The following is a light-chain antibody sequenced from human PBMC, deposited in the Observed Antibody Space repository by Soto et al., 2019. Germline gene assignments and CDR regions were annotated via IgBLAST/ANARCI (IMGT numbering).Light chain of an antibody. CDR3: QQYNNWPPAT. J-gene: IGKJ1*01. Sequence: EIVMTQSPATLSVSPGERATLSCRASQSVSSNLAWYQQKPGQAPRLLIYGPSTRATGIPARFSGSGSGTEFTLTISSLQSEDFAVYYCQQYNNWPPATFGKGTKVDIK. V-gene: IGKV3-15*01. CDR2: GPS. CDR1: QSVSSN.